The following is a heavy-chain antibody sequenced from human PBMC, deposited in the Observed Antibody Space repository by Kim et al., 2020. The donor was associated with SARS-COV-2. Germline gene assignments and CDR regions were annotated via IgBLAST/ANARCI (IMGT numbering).Heavy chain of an antibody. CDR3: ARRVAAGGTRIGY. CDR1: GDTFTSYD. V-gene: IGHV1-8*02. J-gene: IGHJ4*02. D-gene: IGHD6-13*01. Sequence: ASVKVSCKASGDTFTSYDINWVRQATGQGLEWMGWMNPNSGNTGYAQKFQGRVTMTRNTSTSTAYMELSSLTSEDTAVYYCARRVAAGGTRIGYWGLGTMVTVSS. CDR2: MNPNSGNT.